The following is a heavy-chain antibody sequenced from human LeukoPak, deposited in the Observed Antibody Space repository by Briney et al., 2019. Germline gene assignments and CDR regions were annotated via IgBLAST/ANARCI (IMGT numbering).Heavy chain of an antibody. Sequence: GGSLRLSCAASGFTFTAYSMHWVRQAPGKGPEWVAIIYFDGSNNYYAESVKGRFTISRDNSKNTLYLQIDSLRGEDTAVYFCARDAGVSNWNYAESSYYMDVWGKGTTVTVSS. V-gene: IGHV3-30-3*01. J-gene: IGHJ6*03. CDR3: ARDAGVSNWNYAESSYYMDV. CDR2: IYFDGSNN. D-gene: IGHD1-7*01. CDR1: GFTFTAYS.